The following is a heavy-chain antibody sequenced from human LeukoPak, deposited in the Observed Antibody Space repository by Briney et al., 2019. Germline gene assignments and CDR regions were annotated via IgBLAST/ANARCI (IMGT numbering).Heavy chain of an antibody. V-gene: IGHV1-69*05. CDR2: IIPIFGTA. Sequence: SVKVSFKASGGTFSSYAINWVRHAPGQGLEWMGGIIPIFGTANYAQKFHGRVTITTDESTSTAYMELSSLRSEDTAVYYCARERYSSSPFDYWGQGTLVTVSS. D-gene: IGHD6-6*01. CDR3: ARERYSSSPFDY. J-gene: IGHJ4*02. CDR1: GGTFSSYA.